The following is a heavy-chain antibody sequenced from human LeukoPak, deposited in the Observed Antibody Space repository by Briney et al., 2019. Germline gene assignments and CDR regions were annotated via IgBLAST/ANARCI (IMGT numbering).Heavy chain of an antibody. Sequence: PSETLSLTCTVSRGSISRYYWSWIRQPPGKGLEWIGYIYYSGSTSYNPSLKSRVIISVDTSKNQFSLKLSSVTAADTAVYYCARHVELSSSEAFDIWGQGTMVTVSS. CDR1: RGSISRYY. J-gene: IGHJ3*02. CDR2: IYYSGST. V-gene: IGHV4-59*08. CDR3: ARHVELSSSEAFDI. D-gene: IGHD6-13*01.